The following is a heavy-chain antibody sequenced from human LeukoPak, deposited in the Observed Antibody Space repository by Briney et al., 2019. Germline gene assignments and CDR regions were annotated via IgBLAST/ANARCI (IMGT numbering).Heavy chain of an antibody. CDR1: GFTFGDYA. D-gene: IGHD2-21*02. J-gene: IGHJ4*02. V-gene: IGHV3-11*06. CDR3: VRGRLLRSTKYFDY. CDR2: IDAGATST. Sequence: GSLRLSCTASGFTFGDYAMSWFRQAPGKGLEWVSYIDAGATSTNYADSVWGRFTLSRDNAQNSVHLQMNSLRDEDTAVYYCVRGRLLRSTKYFDYWGQGALVTVSS.